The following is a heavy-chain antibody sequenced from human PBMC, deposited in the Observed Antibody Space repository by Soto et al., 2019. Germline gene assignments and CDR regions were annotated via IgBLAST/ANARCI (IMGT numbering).Heavy chain of an antibody. CDR2: IYYSGTT. D-gene: IGHD3-22*01. CDR3: ARDSSGYYTFDF. Sequence: PSETLSLTCTVSGDSISSSYWTWIRQPPGKGLEWIGYIYYSGTTDYNPSLKSRVTISVDTSKNQFSLKLRSVTAADTAMYYCARDSSGYYTFDFWGQGTLVTVSS. V-gene: IGHV4-59*01. J-gene: IGHJ4*02. CDR1: GDSISSSY.